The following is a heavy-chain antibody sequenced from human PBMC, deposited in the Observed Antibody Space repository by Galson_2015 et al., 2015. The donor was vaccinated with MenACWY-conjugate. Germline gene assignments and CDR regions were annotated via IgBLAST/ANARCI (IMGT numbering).Heavy chain of an antibody. CDR2: ISGSGGST. Sequence: SLRLSCAASGFTFSSYAMSWVRQAPGKGLEWVSAISGSGGSTYYADSVKGRFTISRYNSKNTLYLQMNSLRAEDTVVYYCAKGVYGDYVFDYWGQGTLVTVSS. CDR3: AKGVYGDYVFDY. D-gene: IGHD4-17*01. V-gene: IGHV3-23*01. CDR1: GFTFSSYA. J-gene: IGHJ4*02.